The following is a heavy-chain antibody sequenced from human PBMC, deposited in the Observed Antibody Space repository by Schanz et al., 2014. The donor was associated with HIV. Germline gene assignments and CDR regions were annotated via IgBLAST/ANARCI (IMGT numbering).Heavy chain of an antibody. D-gene: IGHD3-22*01. J-gene: IGHJ4*02. CDR1: GFTFRNYA. CDR3: AKPEYDSRGNSQSHFDY. CDR2: ISESGGRT. Sequence: EVQLLESGGGLVQPGGSLRLSCAASGFTFRNYAMSWVRQAPGKGLEWVSAISESGGRTYYADSVNGRFTISRDNSKNTLYLQMTTLRIDDTAVYYCAKPEYDSRGNSQSHFDYWGQGTLVTVSS. V-gene: IGHV3-23*01.